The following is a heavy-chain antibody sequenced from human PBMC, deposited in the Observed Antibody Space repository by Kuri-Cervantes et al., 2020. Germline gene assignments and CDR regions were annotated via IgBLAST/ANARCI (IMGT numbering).Heavy chain of an antibody. CDR1: GFTFSSYA. J-gene: IGHJ4*02. Sequence: GESLKISCAASGFTFSSYAIHWVRQAPGKGLEWVAVISYDGSNKYYADSVKGRFTISRDNSKNTLYLQMNSLRAEDTAVYYCARDGWDIVVVVAATHGNYFDYWGQGTLVTVSS. D-gene: IGHD2-15*01. CDR3: ARDGWDIVVVVAATHGNYFDY. V-gene: IGHV3-30*01. CDR2: ISYDGSNK.